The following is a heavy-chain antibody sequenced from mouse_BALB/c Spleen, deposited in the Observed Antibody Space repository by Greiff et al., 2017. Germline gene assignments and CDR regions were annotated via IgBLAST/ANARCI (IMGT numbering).Heavy chain of an antibody. CDR1: GYTFTSYV. CDR3: APLYYDYGAWFAY. J-gene: IGHJ3*01. CDR2: INPYNDGT. D-gene: IGHD2-4*01. Sequence: VQLKQSGPELVKPGASVKMSCKASGYTFTSYVMHWVKQKPGQGLEWIGYINPYNDGTKYNEKFKGKATLTSDKSSSTAYMELSSLTSEDSAVYYCAPLYYDYGAWFAYWGQGTLVTVSA. V-gene: IGHV1-14*01.